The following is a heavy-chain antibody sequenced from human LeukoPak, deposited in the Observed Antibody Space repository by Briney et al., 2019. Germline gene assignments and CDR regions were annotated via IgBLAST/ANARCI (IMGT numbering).Heavy chain of an antibody. D-gene: IGHD3-10*01. CDR2: INPNSGGT. J-gene: IGHJ4*02. V-gene: IGHV1-2*02. Sequence: ASVKVSCKASGYTFTGYYMHWVRQAPGQGLEWMGWINPNSGGTNYAQKFQGRVTMTRDTSISTAYMELSRLRSDDTAVYYCAREADGSGSVDYWGQGTLVTVSS. CDR1: GYTFTGYY. CDR3: AREADGSGSVDY.